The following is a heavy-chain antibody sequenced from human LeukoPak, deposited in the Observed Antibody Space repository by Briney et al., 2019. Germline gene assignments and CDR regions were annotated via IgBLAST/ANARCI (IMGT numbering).Heavy chain of an antibody. CDR2: IKQDGSEN. CDR1: GFTFSNYW. Sequence: GGSLRLSCAASGFTFSNYWMSWVRQAPGKGLEWVANIKQDGSENYYVDSVKGRFTISRDNAKNLLYLQMSSLRAEDTAVYYCARETAFDIWGQGTMVTVSS. J-gene: IGHJ3*02. V-gene: IGHV3-7*04. CDR3: ARETAFDI.